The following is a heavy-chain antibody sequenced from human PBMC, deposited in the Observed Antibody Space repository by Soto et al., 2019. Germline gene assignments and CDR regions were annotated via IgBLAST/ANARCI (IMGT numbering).Heavy chain of an antibody. Sequence: PSETLSLPCTVSGGSISSVGYYWSWIRQHPGKGLEWIGYIYYSECTYYNPSLKSRVTRSVDTSNNQFSLKLSSVTAADTAVYYCAREGCSGGSCYPGTLWGQGTLVTVSS. CDR2: IYYSECT. J-gene: IGHJ4*02. D-gene: IGHD2-15*01. V-gene: IGHV4-31*03. CDR3: AREGCSGGSCYPGTL. CDR1: GGSISSVGYY.